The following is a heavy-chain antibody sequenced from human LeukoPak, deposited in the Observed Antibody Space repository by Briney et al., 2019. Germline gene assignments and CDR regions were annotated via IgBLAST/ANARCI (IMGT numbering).Heavy chain of an antibody. D-gene: IGHD3-10*01. CDR2: IKQDGSEE. CDR3: ASDGFASGRHHY. V-gene: IGHV3-7*01. J-gene: IGHJ4*02. Sequence: GGSLRLSCAASGFTFSGYCVSWVRQAPGKGVEWVANIKQDGSEENYVGSVRGRFIISRDNAKNSLYLQMNSLRVEDTNVYYCASDGFASGRHHYWGQGPLVTVPS. CDR1: GFTFSGYC.